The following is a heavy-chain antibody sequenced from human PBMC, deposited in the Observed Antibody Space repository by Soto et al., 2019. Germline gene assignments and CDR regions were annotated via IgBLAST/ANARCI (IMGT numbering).Heavy chain of an antibody. J-gene: IGHJ6*02. CDR3: ARAPLESYYYYGMDV. CDR1: GYTFASYA. CDR2: ISAYNGNT. V-gene: IGHV1-18*01. Sequence: GASVKVSCKASGYTFASYAISWVRQAPGQGLEWMGWISAYNGNTNYAQKLQGRVTMTTDTSTSTAYMELRSLRSDDTAVYYCARAPLESYYYYGMDVWGQGTTVTVSS. D-gene: IGHD1-1*01.